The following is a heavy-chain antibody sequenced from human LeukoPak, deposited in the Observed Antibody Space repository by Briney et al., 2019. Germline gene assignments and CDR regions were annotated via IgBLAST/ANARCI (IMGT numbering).Heavy chain of an antibody. D-gene: IGHD6-13*01. Sequence: GGSLRLSCAASGFTFSSYGMHWVRQAPGKGLEWVAVIWYDGSNKYYADSVKGRFTISRGNSKNTLYLQMNSLRAEDTAVYYCAKEIAAHFDYWGQGTLVTVSS. CDR1: GFTFSSYG. J-gene: IGHJ4*02. CDR2: IWYDGSNK. CDR3: AKEIAAHFDY. V-gene: IGHV3-33*06.